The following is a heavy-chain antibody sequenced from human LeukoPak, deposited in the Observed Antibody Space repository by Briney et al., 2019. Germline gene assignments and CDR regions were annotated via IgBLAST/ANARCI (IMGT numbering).Heavy chain of an antibody. CDR3: GRAFPPLRTSSAGDL. D-gene: IGHD3-16*01. Sequence: PGGPLRLPCSAPRPTLSDYDMPWARQAPGQGLDSVSSISGLSTHIYYGDSVKGRFSISRDNAKNSVYLQMNSLGVEDTAIYYCGRAFPPLRTSSAGDLWGQGILVTVSS. J-gene: IGHJ4*02. CDR2: ISGLSTHI. CDR1: RPTLSDYD. V-gene: IGHV3-69-1*02.